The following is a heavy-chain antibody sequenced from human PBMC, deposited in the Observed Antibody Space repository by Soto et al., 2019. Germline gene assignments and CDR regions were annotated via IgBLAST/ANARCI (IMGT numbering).Heavy chain of an antibody. D-gene: IGHD3-10*01. V-gene: IGHV3-74*01. CDR1: GLRFSHYW. CDR3: ADSWLPTSY. J-gene: IGHJ4*02. CDR2: ISPDGRTT. Sequence: HEGSLMLSCASSGLRFSHYWMHLVRPAPGKGLVWVSRISPDGRTTTYADSVKGRFTISRDNAKSTLYLQMNSLTVEDGAVYYCADSWLPTSYWGPGTLVNVS.